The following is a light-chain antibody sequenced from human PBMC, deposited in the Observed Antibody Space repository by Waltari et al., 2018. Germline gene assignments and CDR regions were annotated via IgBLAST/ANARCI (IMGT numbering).Light chain of an antibody. CDR2: GRN. CDR1: SSNIGAGYD. CDR3: QSYDPSRSEVV. J-gene: IGLJ2*01. V-gene: IGLV1-40*01. Sequence: QSGLTQPPSVSGAPGQTISISCTGSSSNIGAGYDIFWYQQFPGAAPNLLICGRNHRPPGGPGRFSGAQAGPPAALAITGLQAEDEADYYCQSYDPSRSEVVFGGGTKLTVL.